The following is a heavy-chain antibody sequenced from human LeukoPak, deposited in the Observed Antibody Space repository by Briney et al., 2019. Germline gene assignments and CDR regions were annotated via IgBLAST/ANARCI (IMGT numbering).Heavy chain of an antibody. CDR2: INPTGGST. V-gene: IGHV1-46*01. CDR1: GYTFTTYY. J-gene: IGHJ4*02. Sequence: GASVTVSCKASGYTFTTYYIHWVRQAPGQGLEWMGIINPTGGSTTYAQMFQGRVTMTRDTSTSTVFMEVNSLRPEDTAVYYCALYSSTWYWGQGNLVTVSS. CDR3: ALYSSTWY. D-gene: IGHD6-13*01.